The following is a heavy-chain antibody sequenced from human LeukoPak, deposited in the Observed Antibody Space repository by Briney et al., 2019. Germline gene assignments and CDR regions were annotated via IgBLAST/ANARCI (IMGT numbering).Heavy chain of an antibody. V-gene: IGHV4-59*01. Sequence: SASLSLTCTVSDGTLTNYDWSWVRQPPCHGLEFIGHVHYSRTANYNPSLPSRVTLSVAASKHQFSLTMPSLTAAYTIVSYFARGGKEIVVVTGGPPFNFDYWGQGTLVTVSS. CDR2: VHYSRTA. D-gene: IGHD2-2*01. J-gene: IGHJ4*02. CDR3: ARGGKEIVVVTGGPPFNFDY. CDR1: DGTLTNYD.